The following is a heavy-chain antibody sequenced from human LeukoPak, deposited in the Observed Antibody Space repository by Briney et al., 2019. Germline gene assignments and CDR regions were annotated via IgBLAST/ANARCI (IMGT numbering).Heavy chain of an antibody. Sequence: SETLSLTCTVSGGSISSYYWSWIRQPPGKGLEWIGYIYYSGSTNYNPSLKSRVTISVDTSKNQFSLKLSSVTAADTAVYYCARAVPTFYYGSGYMDVWGKGTTVTISS. V-gene: IGHV4-59*01. CDR3: ARAVPTFYYGSGYMDV. J-gene: IGHJ6*03. CDR2: IYYSGST. D-gene: IGHD3-10*01. CDR1: GGSISSYY.